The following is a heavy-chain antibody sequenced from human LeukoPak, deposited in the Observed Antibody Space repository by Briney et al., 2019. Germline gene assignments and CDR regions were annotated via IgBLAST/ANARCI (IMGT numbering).Heavy chain of an antibody. CDR1: GYTFSCYY. J-gene: IGHJ6*02. Sequence: ASVKVSCKASGYTFSCYYMHWVRQAPGQGLEWMGRINPNSGGTNYAQKFQGRVTMTRDTSISTAYMELSRLRSDDTAVYYCARCQDCYFDWLLPSAYGMDVWGQGTTVTVSS. CDR3: ARCQDCYFDWLLPSAYGMDV. V-gene: IGHV1-2*06. CDR2: INPNSGGT. D-gene: IGHD3-9*01.